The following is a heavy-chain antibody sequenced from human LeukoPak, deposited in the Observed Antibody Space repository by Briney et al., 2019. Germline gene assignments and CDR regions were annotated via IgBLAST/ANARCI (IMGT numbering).Heavy chain of an antibody. CDR1: GDSFNTYW. J-gene: IGHJ4*02. CDR3: AKQQAWHFDS. CDR2: IYPGDSDT. D-gene: IGHD5-12*01. Sequence: GESLKISCKGSGDSFNTYWIGWVRQMPGKGLELMGIIYPGDSDTRYSPSFQGQVTISADKSISSAYLQWSSLKASDTAMYYCAKQQAWHFDSWGQGTLVTVSS. V-gene: IGHV5-51*01.